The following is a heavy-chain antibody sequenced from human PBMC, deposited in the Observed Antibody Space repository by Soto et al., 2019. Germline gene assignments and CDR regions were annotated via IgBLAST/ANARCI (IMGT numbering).Heavy chain of an antibody. J-gene: IGHJ3*02. V-gene: IGHV4-39*01. CDR1: GGSISSSSYY. CDR3: ARHPLYYYDSSGYYKLNAFDI. Sequence: PSETLSLTCTVSGGSISSSSYYWGWIRKLPGKGLEWIGSIYYSGSTYYNPSLKSRVTISVDTSKNQFSLKLSSVTAADTAVYYCARHPLYYYDSSGYYKLNAFDIWGQGTMVTVSS. CDR2: IYYSGST. D-gene: IGHD3-22*01.